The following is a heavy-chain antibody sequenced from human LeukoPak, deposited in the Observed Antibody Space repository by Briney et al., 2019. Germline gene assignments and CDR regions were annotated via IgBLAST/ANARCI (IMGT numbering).Heavy chain of an antibody. CDR1: GGSISSYY. D-gene: IGHD3-22*01. V-gene: IGHV4-59*01. CDR2: IYYSGST. J-gene: IGHJ5*02. Sequence: SETLSLTCTVSGGSISSYYWSWIRQPPGKGLEWIGYIYYSGSTNYNPSLKSRVTISVDTSKNQFSLKLSSVTAADTAVYYCARGYDSSGYPLSPPLNWFDPWGQGTLVTVSS. CDR3: ARGYDSSGYPLSPPLNWFDP.